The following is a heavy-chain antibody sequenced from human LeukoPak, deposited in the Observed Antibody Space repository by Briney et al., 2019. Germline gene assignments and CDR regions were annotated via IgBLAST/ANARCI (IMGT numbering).Heavy chain of an antibody. CDR3: VVTMIRGGTFDYYYYYMDV. V-gene: IGHV4-39*01. CDR1: GGSISSSSYY. CDR2: IYYSGST. D-gene: IGHD3-10*01. Sequence: SETLSLTCTVSGGSISSSSYYWGWISQPPGKGLEWIGSIYYSGSTYYNPSLKSRVTISVDTSKNQFSLNLNSVTAADTAVYYCVVTMIRGGTFDYYYYYMDVWGKGTTVTISS. J-gene: IGHJ6*03.